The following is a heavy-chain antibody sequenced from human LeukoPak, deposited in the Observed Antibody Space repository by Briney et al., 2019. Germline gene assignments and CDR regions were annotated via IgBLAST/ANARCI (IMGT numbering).Heavy chain of an antibody. Sequence: GGSLRLSCGASGFTFDDYWMSWVRQAPGQGLEWVANINQDGSEKYYLDSAEGRFTISRDNARNSLYLQVNSLRAEDTAVYYCARRRRWLQPFDYWGQGTLVTVSS. CDR2: INQDGSEK. CDR3: ARRRRWLQPFDY. V-gene: IGHV3-7*01. CDR1: GFTFDDYW. J-gene: IGHJ4*02. D-gene: IGHD5-24*01.